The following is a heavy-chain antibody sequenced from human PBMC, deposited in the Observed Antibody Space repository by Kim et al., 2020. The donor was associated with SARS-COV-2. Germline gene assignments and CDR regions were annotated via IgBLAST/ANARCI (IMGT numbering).Heavy chain of an antibody. Sequence: GGSLRLSCAASGFTFSSYAMHWVRQAPGKGLEWVAVISYDGSNKYYADSVKGRFTISRDNSKNTLYLQMNSLRAEDTAVYYCARDNRRIIRGAFDIWGQG. CDR2: ISYDGSNK. J-gene: IGHJ3*02. CDR1: GFTFSSYA. D-gene: IGHD3-3*01. V-gene: IGHV3-30*04. CDR3: ARDNRRIIRGAFDI.